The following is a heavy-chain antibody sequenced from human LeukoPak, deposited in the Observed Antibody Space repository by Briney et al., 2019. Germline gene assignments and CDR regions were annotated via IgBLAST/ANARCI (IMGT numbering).Heavy chain of an antibody. CDR3: ARAMVIGYPGGFDY. CDR1: GFTFSSYW. J-gene: IGHJ4*02. CDR2: INSDGSST. V-gene: IGHV3-74*01. Sequence: GGSLRLSCAASGFTFSSYWMHWVRQAPGKGLVWVSRINSDGSSTSYADSVKGRFTTSRDNAKNTLYLQMNSLRAEDTAVYYCARAMVIGYPGGFDYWGQGTLVTVSS. D-gene: IGHD2-21*01.